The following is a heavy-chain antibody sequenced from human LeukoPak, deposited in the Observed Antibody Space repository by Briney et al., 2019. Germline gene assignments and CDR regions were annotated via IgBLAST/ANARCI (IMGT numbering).Heavy chain of an antibody. D-gene: IGHD2-2*01. CDR2: ISYDGSNK. CDR1: GFTFSSYA. V-gene: IGHV3-30-3*01. CDR3: ARDPEPYCSSTSCRTTPFDP. J-gene: IGHJ5*02. Sequence: GGSLRLSCAASGFTFSSYAMHWVRQAPGKGLEWVAVISYDGSNKYYADSVKGRFTISRDNSKNTLYLQMNSLRAEDTAVYYCARDPEPYCSSTSCRTTPFDPWGQGTLVTVSS.